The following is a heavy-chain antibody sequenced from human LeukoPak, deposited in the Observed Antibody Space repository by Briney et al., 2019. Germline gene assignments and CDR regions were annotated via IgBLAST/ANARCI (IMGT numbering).Heavy chain of an antibody. J-gene: IGHJ4*02. Sequence: GGSLRLSCAASGFTVSSNYMSWVRQAPGEGLEWVSVIYSGGSTYYADSVKGRFTISRDNSKNTLYLQLTSLRAEDTAVYYCAQGFSSGWYPYWGQGSLVSVSS. D-gene: IGHD6-19*01. V-gene: IGHV3-53*01. CDR2: IYSGGST. CDR1: GFTVSSNY. CDR3: AQGFSSGWYPY.